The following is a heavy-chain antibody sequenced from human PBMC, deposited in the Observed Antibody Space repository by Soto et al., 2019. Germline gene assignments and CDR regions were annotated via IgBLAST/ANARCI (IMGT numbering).Heavy chain of an antibody. CDR3: ARDDIVVVPAANYYYYYGMDV. CDR2: IYTSGST. V-gene: IGHV4-4*07. CDR1: GDSISSYY. J-gene: IGHJ6*02. Sequence: PSETLSLTCRVSGDSISSYYWSWIRQPAGKGLEWIGRIYTSGSTNYNPSLKSRVTMSVDTSKNQFSLKLSSVTAADTAVYYCARDDIVVVPAANYYYYYGMDVWGQGTTVTVSS. D-gene: IGHD2-2*01.